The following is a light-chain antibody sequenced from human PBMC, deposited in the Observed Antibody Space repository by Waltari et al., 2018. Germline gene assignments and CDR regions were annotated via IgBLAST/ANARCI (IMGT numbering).Light chain of an antibody. Sequence: EIVLTQSPGTLSLSPGERATLSCRASQSVSSNYLAWYQKKPGQAPRLLIYGASSMATGIPDRFSGSGSGTDFTLTISRLEPEDFAVYYCQQYGSSPPWTFGQGTKVEIK. V-gene: IGKV3-20*01. CDR3: QQYGSSPPWT. CDR1: QSVSSNY. J-gene: IGKJ1*01. CDR2: GAS.